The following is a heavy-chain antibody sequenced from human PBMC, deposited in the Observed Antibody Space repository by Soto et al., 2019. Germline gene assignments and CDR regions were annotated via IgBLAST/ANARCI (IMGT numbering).Heavy chain of an antibody. D-gene: IGHD6-19*01. CDR3: AKDGSGWYQAEYYFDY. V-gene: IGHV3-9*01. CDR1: GFTFDDYA. J-gene: IGHJ4*02. CDR2: ISWNSGSI. Sequence: GGSLRLSCAASGFTFDDYAMHWVRQAPGKGLEWVSGISWNSGSIGYADSVKGRFTISRDNAKNSLYLQMNSLRAEDTALYYCAKDGSGWYQAEYYFDYWGQGTLVTVSS.